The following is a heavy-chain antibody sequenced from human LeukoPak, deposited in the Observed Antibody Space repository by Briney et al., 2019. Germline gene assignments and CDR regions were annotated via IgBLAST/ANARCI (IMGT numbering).Heavy chain of an antibody. V-gene: IGHV1-18*01. Sequence: GASVKVSCKASGYTFTSYGISWVRQAPGQGLEWMGWISAYNGNTNYAQKLQGRVTMTTDTSTSTAYMELRSLRSEDTAVYYCASRGGPGGYDWWDNWGQGTLVTVSS. CDR2: ISAYNGNT. J-gene: IGHJ4*02. CDR1: GYTFTSYG. CDR3: ASRGGPGGYDWWDN. D-gene: IGHD5-12*01.